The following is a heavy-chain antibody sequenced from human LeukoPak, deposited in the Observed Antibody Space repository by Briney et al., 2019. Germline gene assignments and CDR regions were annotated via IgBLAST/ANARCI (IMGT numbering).Heavy chain of an antibody. CDR1: GFTLSSYS. D-gene: IGHD5-18*01. Sequence: QSGGSLRLSCAASGFTLSSYSMNWVRQAPGKGLEWVAYISSSRTSIYYADSVKGRFTISRDNSKNTLYLQMNSLRAEDTAVYYCAKIKYGGDTYGRVEDWGQGTLVTVSS. J-gene: IGHJ4*02. V-gene: IGHV3-48*01. CDR2: ISSSRTSI. CDR3: AKIKYGGDTYGRVED.